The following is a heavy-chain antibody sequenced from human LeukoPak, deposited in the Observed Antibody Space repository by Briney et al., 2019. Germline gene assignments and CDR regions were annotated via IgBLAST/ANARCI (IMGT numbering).Heavy chain of an antibody. D-gene: IGHD2-2*01. J-gene: IGHJ3*02. CDR3: ARLQERFIVVVPAATAFDI. Sequence: KPSETLSLTCTVSGGSISSSSYYWGWIRQPPGKGLEWIGSIYYSGSTYYNPSLKSRVTISVDTSKNQFSLKLSSVTAADTAVYYCARLQERFIVVVPAATAFDIWGQGTMVIVSS. CDR2: IYYSGST. V-gene: IGHV4-39*01. CDR1: GGSISSSSYY.